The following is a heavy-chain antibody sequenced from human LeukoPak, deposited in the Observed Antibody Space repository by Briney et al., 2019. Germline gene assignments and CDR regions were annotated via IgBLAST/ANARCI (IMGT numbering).Heavy chain of an antibody. J-gene: IGHJ4*02. CDR2: ISSSSSTI. V-gene: IGHV3-48*01. D-gene: IGHD1-26*01. Sequence: GGSLRLSCAASGFIFTSYSMNWVRQAPGKGLEWISYISSSSSTIYYADSVRGRFTISRDNAKNSLYLQMNSLRAEDTAVYYCAKDLIVGATRYFDYWGQGTLVTVSS. CDR3: AKDLIVGATRYFDY. CDR1: GFIFTSYS.